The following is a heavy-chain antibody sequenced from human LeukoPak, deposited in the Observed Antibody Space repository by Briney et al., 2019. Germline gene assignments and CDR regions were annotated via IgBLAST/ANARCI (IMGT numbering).Heavy chain of an antibody. V-gene: IGHV6-1*01. Sequence: SQTLSLTCAISGDSVSSNSAAWNWIRQSPSRGLEWLGRTYYRSKWYNDYAVSVKSRITINPDTSKNQFSLQLNSVTPEDTAAYYCARDLIAVAALYYYYYMDVWGKGTTVTVSS. J-gene: IGHJ6*03. D-gene: IGHD6-19*01. CDR3: ARDLIAVAALYYYYYMDV. CDR1: GDSVSSNSAA. CDR2: TYYRSKWYN.